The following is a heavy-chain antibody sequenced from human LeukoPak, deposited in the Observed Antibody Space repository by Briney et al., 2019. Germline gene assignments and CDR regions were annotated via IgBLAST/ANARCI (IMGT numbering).Heavy chain of an antibody. CDR3: ARGSTSVTTSPHY. CDR2: IYYSGIT. V-gene: IGHV4-59*08. D-gene: IGHD4-17*01. Sequence: SETLSLTCTDSGGSISSYYWSWIRQPPGKGLEWIGYIYYSGITNYNPSLKSRVTISVDTSKNQFSLKLSSVTAADTAVYYCARGSTSVTTSPHYWGQGTLVTVSS. CDR1: GGSISSYY. J-gene: IGHJ4*02.